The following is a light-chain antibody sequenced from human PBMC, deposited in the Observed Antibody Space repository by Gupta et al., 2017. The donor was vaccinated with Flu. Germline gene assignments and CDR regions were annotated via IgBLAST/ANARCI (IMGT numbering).Light chain of an antibody. Sequence: PSCLSASVGDRVTITCRASQSISSYLNWYQQKPGKAPKLLIYAASSLQSGVPSRFSGSGSGTDFTLTISSLQPEDFATYYCQQSYSTLYTFGQGTKLEIK. V-gene: IGKV1-39*01. J-gene: IGKJ2*01. CDR2: AAS. CDR1: QSISSY. CDR3: QQSYSTLYT.